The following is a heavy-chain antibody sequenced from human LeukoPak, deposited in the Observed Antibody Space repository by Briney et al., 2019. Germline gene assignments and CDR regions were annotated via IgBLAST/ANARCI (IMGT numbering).Heavy chain of an antibody. CDR1: GFTFNTYS. CDR3: ARGRYDFWSGYYTFDY. D-gene: IGHD3-3*01. CDR2: ISSSSSYI. V-gene: IGHV3-21*01. J-gene: IGHJ4*02. Sequence: GGSLRLSCEASGFTFNTYSMNWARQAPGKGLEWVSSISSSSSYIYYADSVKGRFTISRDNAKNSLYLQMNSLRAEDTAVYYCARGRYDFWSGYYTFDYWGQGTLVTVSS.